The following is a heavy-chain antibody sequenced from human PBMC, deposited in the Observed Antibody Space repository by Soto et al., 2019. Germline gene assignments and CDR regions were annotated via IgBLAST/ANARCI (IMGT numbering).Heavy chain of an antibody. V-gene: IGHV4-34*01. CDR1: GGSFSGYY. Sequence: SSETLSLTCAVYGGSFSGYYWSWIRQPPGKGLEWVGEINHSGSTNYNPSLKSRVTISVDTSKNQFSLKLSSVTAADTAVYYCARGGTWIQLWLGYYFDYWGQGTLVTVSS. CDR3: ARGGTWIQLWLGYYFDY. D-gene: IGHD5-18*01. CDR2: INHSGST. J-gene: IGHJ4*02.